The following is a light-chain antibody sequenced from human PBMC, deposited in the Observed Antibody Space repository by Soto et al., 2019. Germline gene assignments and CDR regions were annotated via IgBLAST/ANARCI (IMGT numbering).Light chain of an antibody. CDR2: AAS. J-gene: IGKJ1*01. Sequence: AIQLTQSPSSLSASVGDRVTITCRASQGIRSALGWYQQKPGKVPTLLIYAASTLQSGVPSRFSGSGSGTDFTLTISSLQPEDFATYYCLLDFSYFWAFGQGTKVDIK. CDR1: QGIRSA. CDR3: LLDFSYFWA. V-gene: IGKV1-6*01.